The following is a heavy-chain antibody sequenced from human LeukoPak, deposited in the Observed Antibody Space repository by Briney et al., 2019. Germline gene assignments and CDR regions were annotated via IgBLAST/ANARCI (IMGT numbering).Heavy chain of an antibody. J-gene: IGHJ5*02. V-gene: IGHV1-69*05. CDR1: GGTFSSYA. CDR2: IIPIFGAA. Sequence: ASVKVSCKASGGTFSSYAISWVRQAPGQGLEWMGGIIPIFGAANYAQKFQGRVTMTTDTSTSTAYMELRSLRSDDTAVYYCARDGRHRYYYDSSGFYGGWFDPWGQGTLVTVSS. CDR3: ARDGRHRYYYDSSGFYGGWFDP. D-gene: IGHD3-22*01.